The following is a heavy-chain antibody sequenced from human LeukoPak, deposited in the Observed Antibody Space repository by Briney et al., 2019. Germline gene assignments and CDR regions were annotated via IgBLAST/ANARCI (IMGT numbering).Heavy chain of an antibody. Sequence: PGGSLRLSCAASGFTFSSYSMNWVREAPGKGLGWVSYISSSSSNIKYGDSVKGRFTISRDNAKNSLYLQMNSLRDEDTAVYYCARDSSYEFDIWGQGTVVTVSS. CDR2: ISSSSSNI. D-gene: IGHD3-16*01. CDR3: ARDSSYEFDI. J-gene: IGHJ3*02. CDR1: GFTFSSYS. V-gene: IGHV3-48*02.